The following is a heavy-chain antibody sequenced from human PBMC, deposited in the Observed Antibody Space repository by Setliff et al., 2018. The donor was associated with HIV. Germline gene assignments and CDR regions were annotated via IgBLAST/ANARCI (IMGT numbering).Heavy chain of an antibody. CDR2: IYYSGST. J-gene: IGHJ4*02. CDR1: GGSISSHY. D-gene: IGHD2-21*01. Sequence: SETLSLTCTVSGGSISSHYWSWIRQPPGKGLEWIGYIYYSGSTNYNPSLKSRVTISVDTSKNQFSLKLSSVTAADTAVYYCARRLLPYYFDYWGQGTLVTVSA. V-gene: IGHV4-59*11. CDR3: ARRLLPYYFDY.